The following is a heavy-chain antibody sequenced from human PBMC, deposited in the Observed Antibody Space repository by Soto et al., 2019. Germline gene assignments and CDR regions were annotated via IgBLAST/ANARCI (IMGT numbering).Heavy chain of an antibody. J-gene: IGHJ6*02. CDR3: ARDLFTIFGVVPLGMDV. Sequence: GGSLRLSCAASGFTFSSYGMHWVRQAPGKGLEWVAVIWYDGSNKYYADSVKGRFTISRDNSKNTLYLQMNSLRAEDTAVYYCARDLFTIFGVVPLGMDVWGQGTTVTVSS. D-gene: IGHD3-3*01. V-gene: IGHV3-33*01. CDR2: IWYDGSNK. CDR1: GFTFSSYG.